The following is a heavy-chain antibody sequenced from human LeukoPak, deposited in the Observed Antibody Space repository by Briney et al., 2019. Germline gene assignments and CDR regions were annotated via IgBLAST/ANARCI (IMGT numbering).Heavy chain of an antibody. V-gene: IGHV4-59*08. Sequence: SETLSLTCTVSGGSISSYYWSWIRQPPGKGLEWVGYVYYSGTTNYNPSLKSRVSISVDTSKNQFSLKLTSVTAADTAVYSCATDGYSGSWYRGWYFDLWGRGTLVTVSS. D-gene: IGHD6-13*01. CDR1: GGSISSYY. J-gene: IGHJ2*01. CDR2: VYYSGTT. CDR3: ATDGYSGSWYRGWYFDL.